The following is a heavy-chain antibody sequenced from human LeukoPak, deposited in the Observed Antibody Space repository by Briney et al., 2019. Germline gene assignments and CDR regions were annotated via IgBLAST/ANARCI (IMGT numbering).Heavy chain of an antibody. CDR3: ATGDIVVVVAATRPYYEYWFDP. J-gene: IGHJ5*02. Sequence: GGSLRLSCAASGFTFSSYDMSWVRQAPGKGLEWVSGISGSGVKTNYVDSVKGRFIISRDNSKKTLYLQMNSLRAEDTAVYYCATGDIVVVVAATRPYYEYWFDPWGQGTLVTVSS. CDR2: ISGSGVKT. CDR1: GFTFSSYD. V-gene: IGHV3-23*01. D-gene: IGHD2-15*01.